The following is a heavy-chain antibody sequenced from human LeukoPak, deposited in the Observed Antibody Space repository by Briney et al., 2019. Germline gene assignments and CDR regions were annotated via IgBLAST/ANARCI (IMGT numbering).Heavy chain of an antibody. CDR1: GFTFSSYG. CDR3: AKDVDSWFGELFPVD. J-gene: IGHJ4*02. V-gene: IGHV3-30*18. CDR2: ISYDGSNK. Sequence: PGGSLRLSCAASGFTFSSYGMHWVRQAPGKGLEWVAVISYDGSNKYYADSVKGRFTISRDNSKNTLYLQMNSLRAEDTAVYYCAKDVDSWFGELFPVDWGQGTLVTVSS. D-gene: IGHD3-10*01.